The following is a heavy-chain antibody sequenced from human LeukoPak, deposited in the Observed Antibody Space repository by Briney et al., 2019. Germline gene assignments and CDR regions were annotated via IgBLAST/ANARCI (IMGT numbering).Heavy chain of an antibody. D-gene: IGHD3-22*01. V-gene: IGHV3-21*01. CDR1: GFTFSSYS. Sequence: PGGSLRLSCAASGFTFSSYSMNWVRQAPGKGLEWVSSISSSSSYIYYADSVKGRFTISRDNAKNSLYLQMNSLRAEDTAVYYCARGAMIVGETTYYFDYWGQGTLVTVSS. J-gene: IGHJ4*02. CDR3: ARGAMIVGETTYYFDY. CDR2: ISSSSSYI.